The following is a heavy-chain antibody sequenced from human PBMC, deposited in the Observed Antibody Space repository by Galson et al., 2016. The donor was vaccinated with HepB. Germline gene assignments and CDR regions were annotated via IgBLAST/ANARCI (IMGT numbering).Heavy chain of an antibody. J-gene: IGHJ4*02. Sequence: ETLSLTCAVYGGSISGYCWSWVRQAPGKGLEWVGRIKSKTDGGTTDYAAPVKGRFTISRDDSKNTLYVQMNSLKTEDTAVYYCSTDQDRWIAVAGRDYWGQGTLFTVSS. V-gene: IGHV3-15*01. D-gene: IGHD6-19*01. CDR1: GGSISGYC. CDR3: STDQDRWIAVAGRDY. CDR2: IKSKTDGGTT.